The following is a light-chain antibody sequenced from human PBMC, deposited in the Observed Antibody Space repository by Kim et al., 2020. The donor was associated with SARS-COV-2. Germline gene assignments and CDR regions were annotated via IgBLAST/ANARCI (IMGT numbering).Light chain of an antibody. J-gene: IGLJ1*01. Sequence: SSELTQDPAVSEALGQTVRITCQGDSLRRYYASWYQQKPGQAPVLVIYGKNNRPSGIPDRFSGSSSGNTASLTITGAQAEDEADYYCNSRDSSGNHYVFG. CDR3: NSRDSSGNHYV. CDR1: SLRRYY. V-gene: IGLV3-19*01. CDR2: GKN.